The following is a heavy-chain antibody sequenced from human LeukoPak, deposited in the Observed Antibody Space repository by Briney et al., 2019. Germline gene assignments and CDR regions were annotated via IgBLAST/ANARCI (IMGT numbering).Heavy chain of an antibody. D-gene: IGHD3-10*01. CDR1: GFTFSSYA. V-gene: IGHV3-23*01. CDR3: ANYYGSGRYGMDV. CDR2: ISGSGGST. J-gene: IGHJ6*02. Sequence: GESLRLSCAASGFTFSSYAMSWVRQAPGKGLEWVSAISGSGGSTYYADSVKGRFTISRDNSKDTPYLQMNSLRAEDTAVYYCANYYGSGRYGMDVWGQGTTVTVSS.